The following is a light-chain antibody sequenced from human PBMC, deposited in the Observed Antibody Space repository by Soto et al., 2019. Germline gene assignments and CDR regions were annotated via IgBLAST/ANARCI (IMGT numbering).Light chain of an antibody. V-gene: IGLV2-14*03. Sequence: ALTQPASVSGSPGQSITISCTGTTSDVGRYYYVSWYQQHPGKVPELMIFDVNNWPSGVSNRFSGSKSGNTASLIISGLQADDEADYYCSSFTSTNTVVFGGGTKLTVL. CDR3: SSFTSTNTVV. CDR2: DVN. CDR1: TSDVGRYYY. J-gene: IGLJ3*02.